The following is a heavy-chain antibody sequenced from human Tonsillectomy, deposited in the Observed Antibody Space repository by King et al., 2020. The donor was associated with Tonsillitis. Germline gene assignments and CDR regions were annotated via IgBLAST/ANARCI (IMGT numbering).Heavy chain of an antibody. J-gene: IGHJ3*02. V-gene: IGHV4-31*03. CDR2: IYYSGST. Sequence: MQLQESGPGLVRPSQTLSLTCTVSGDSISSGTHYWSWIRQHPGKGLEWIGYIYYSGSTSLNPSLKSRLTMSVDTTTNQFSLKLRTVTAADTAVYYCARTGQWGDPFDNW. CDR3: ARTGQWGDPFDN. CDR1: GDSISSGTHY. D-gene: IGHD1-26*01.